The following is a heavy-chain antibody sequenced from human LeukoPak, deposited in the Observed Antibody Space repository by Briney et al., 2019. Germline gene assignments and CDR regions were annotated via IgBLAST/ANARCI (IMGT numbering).Heavy chain of an antibody. D-gene: IGHD3-22*01. V-gene: IGHV1-69*05. Sequence: SVKVSCKASGYTFTSYGISWVRQAPGQGLEWMGRIIPIFGTANYAQKFQGRVTITTDESTSTAYMELSSLRSEDTAVYYCARDPYYYDSSGYYYPYWGQGTLVTVSS. CDR3: ARDPYYYDSSGYYYPY. CDR1: GYTFTSYG. J-gene: IGHJ4*02. CDR2: IIPIFGTA.